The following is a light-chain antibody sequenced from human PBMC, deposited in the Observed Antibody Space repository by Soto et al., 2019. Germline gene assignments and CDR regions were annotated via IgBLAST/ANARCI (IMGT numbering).Light chain of an antibody. Sequence: EIVLTQSPGTLSLSPGERATLSCRASQSVSSSFLAWYQQKPSQAPRLLISAASSRATGIPDRFSGSGSGTAFTLTISRLEPEDFAVYYCQQYGSSPGALTFGGGTKVEIK. CDR3: QQYGSSPGALT. V-gene: IGKV3-20*01. J-gene: IGKJ4*01. CDR2: AAS. CDR1: QSVSSSF.